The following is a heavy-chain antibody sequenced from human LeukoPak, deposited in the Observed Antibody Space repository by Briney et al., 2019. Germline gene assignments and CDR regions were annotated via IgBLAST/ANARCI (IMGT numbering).Heavy chain of an antibody. D-gene: IGHD3-16*01. V-gene: IGHV3-48*04. CDR3: ARKLGAFDHWPFIAFDI. Sequence: GGSLRLSCAASGFTFSSYSMNWVRQAPGKGLEWVSYIISSSSTIYYADSVKGRFTISRDNAKNSLYLQMNSLRAEDTAVYYCARKLGAFDHWPFIAFDIWGQGTMVTVSS. CDR2: IISSSSTI. J-gene: IGHJ3*02. CDR1: GFTFSSYS.